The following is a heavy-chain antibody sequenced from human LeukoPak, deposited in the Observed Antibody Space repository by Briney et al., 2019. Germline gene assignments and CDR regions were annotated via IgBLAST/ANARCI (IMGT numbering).Heavy chain of an antibody. J-gene: IGHJ4*02. D-gene: IGHD6-19*01. Sequence: ASVHVSCKASGYTFLTYDISWVRQAPAQGLEWMGWISAYNGNKNYAQKLQGRVTMTTDTSTNTAHMELRSLRSDDTAVYYCARSAVADTLSTYYFDYWGQGTLVTVSS. CDR2: ISAYNGNK. CDR1: GYTFLTYD. CDR3: ARSAVADTLSTYYFDY. V-gene: IGHV1-18*01.